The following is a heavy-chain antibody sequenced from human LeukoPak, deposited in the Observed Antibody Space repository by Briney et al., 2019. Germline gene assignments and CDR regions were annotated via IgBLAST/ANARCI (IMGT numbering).Heavy chain of an antibody. D-gene: IGHD1-1*01. Sequence: GGSLRLSCAASGFTISGFWMHWVRQVPGEGLVWVARMNSAGTTINYADSVKGRFTISRDNVRNTLHLQMNNLSLEDTAVYFCIREVQVRASASLGLWGRGTLVTVSS. V-gene: IGHV3-74*01. CDR3: IREVQVRASASLGL. CDR1: GFTISGFW. CDR2: MNSAGTTI. J-gene: IGHJ4*01.